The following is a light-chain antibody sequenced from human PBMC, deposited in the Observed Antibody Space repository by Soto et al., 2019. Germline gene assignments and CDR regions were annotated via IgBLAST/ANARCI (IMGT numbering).Light chain of an antibody. J-gene: IGLJ3*02. CDR1: SSNIGAGYD. CDR3: CAFSTWGAHWV. V-gene: IGLV1-40*01. Sequence: QSVLTQPPSVSGAPGQRVTISCTGSSSNIGAGYDVHWYQQLPGTAPKVLIYANSHRPSGVPDRFSGSQSGTSASLAITGLQAEDEADYFCCAFSTWGAHWVFGVGTKLTVL. CDR2: ANS.